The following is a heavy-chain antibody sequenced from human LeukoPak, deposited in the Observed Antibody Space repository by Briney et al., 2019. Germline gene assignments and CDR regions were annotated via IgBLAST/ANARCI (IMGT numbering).Heavy chain of an antibody. D-gene: IGHD6-19*01. Sequence: GGSLRLSCAASGFTFSNAWMSWVRQAPGKGLEWVGRIKSKTDGGTTDYAAPVKGRFTISRDDSKNTLYLQMNSLKTEDTAVYYCTTADIAVAEVDRWWGQGTLVTVSS. J-gene: IGHJ4*02. CDR3: TTADIAVAEVDRW. V-gene: IGHV3-15*01. CDR2: IKSKTDGGTT. CDR1: GFTFSNAW.